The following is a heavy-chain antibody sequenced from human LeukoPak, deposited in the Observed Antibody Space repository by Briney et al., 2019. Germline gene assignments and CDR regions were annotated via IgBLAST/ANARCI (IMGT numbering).Heavy chain of an antibody. V-gene: IGHV4-39*01. Sequence: SETLSLTCTVSGGSISSDNYYWGWIREPPGKGLEWIGSIYYSGTTYYNPSLKSRVTISVDTSKNQFSLKLSSVTAADTALYYCAKHYMGSSYNHGLDCWGQGTLVTVSS. D-gene: IGHD3-10*01. CDR2: IYYSGTT. CDR1: GGSISSDNYY. CDR3: AKHYMGSSYNHGLDC. J-gene: IGHJ4*02.